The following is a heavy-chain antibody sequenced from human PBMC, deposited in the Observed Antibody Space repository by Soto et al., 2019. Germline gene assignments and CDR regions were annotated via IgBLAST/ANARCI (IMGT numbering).Heavy chain of an antibody. J-gene: IGHJ4*02. CDR1: GYNFASYW. D-gene: IGHD3-22*01. CDR3: ARGGYDNSGYFDH. Sequence: PGESLKISCQGSGYNFASYWIGWVRQKPGKGLEWMGIVYPGDPDTRYTPSFEGQVTISADKSINTAYLQWSSLKASDTAMYYCARGGYDNSGYFDHWGQGTLVTVSS. V-gene: IGHV5-51*01. CDR2: VYPGDPDT.